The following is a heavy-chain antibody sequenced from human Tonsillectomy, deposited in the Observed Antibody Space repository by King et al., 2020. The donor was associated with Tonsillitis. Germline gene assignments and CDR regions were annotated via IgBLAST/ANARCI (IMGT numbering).Heavy chain of an antibody. CDR1: GGSISSSSYY. Sequence: QLQESGPGLVKPSETLSLTCTVAGGSISSSSYYWGWIRQPPGKGLEWIGSINFIGGTYYNPPLKIRVPISVDTSKNQFSLKLSSVTAADTAVYYCARQEITNWGSSWPDYWGQGTLVTVSS. CDR3: ARQEITNWGSSWPDY. D-gene: IGHD6-13*01. V-gene: IGHV4-39*01. CDR2: INFIGGT. J-gene: IGHJ4*02.